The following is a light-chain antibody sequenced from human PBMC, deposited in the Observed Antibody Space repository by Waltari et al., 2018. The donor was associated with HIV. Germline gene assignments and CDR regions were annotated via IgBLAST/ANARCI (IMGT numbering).Light chain of an antibody. CDR3: TSSTSSSTVV. CDR1: SRDDGGYHY. Sequence: QSALNQPASVSGSPGQSITISCTGTSRDDGGYHYVSWYQQHPEKAPKPIIYAVSTRPSGVSNRFSGSKSGNTVSLTISGLQAEDEADYYCTSSTSSSTVVFGGGTKLTVL. CDR2: AVS. V-gene: IGLV2-14*01. J-gene: IGLJ2*01.